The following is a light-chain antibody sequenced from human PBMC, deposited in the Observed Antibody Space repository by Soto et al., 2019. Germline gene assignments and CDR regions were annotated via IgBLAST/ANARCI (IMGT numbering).Light chain of an antibody. Sequence: DIQMTQSPSSLSASVGDRVTITFLASQSISSYLNWYQQKPGKAPKLLIYAASSLQSGVPSRFSGSGSGTDFTLTISSLQPEDFATYYCQQSYSTHINFGGGTKVDIK. J-gene: IGKJ4*01. CDR1: QSISSY. CDR3: QQSYSTHIN. CDR2: AAS. V-gene: IGKV1-39*01.